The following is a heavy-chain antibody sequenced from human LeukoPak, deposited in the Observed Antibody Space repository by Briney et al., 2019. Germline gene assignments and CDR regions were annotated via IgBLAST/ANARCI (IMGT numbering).Heavy chain of an antibody. CDR3: ARGYNWSLGY. Sequence: GGSLRLSCAASGFTFSSYSMNWVRQAPGKGLEWVSSISSDSNYMSYADSVKGRFTISRDNAKNSLSLQMNSLRAEDTAVYYCARGYNWSLGYWGQGALVTVSS. D-gene: IGHD1-20*01. CDR2: ISSDSNYM. V-gene: IGHV3-21*01. J-gene: IGHJ4*02. CDR1: GFTFSSYS.